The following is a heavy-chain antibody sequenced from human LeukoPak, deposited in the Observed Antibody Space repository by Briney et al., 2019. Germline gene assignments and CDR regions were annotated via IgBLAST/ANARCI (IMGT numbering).Heavy chain of an antibody. CDR2: IYPGGSDT. CDR1: GYSFTTYL. V-gene: IGHV5-51*01. D-gene: IGHD3-10*01. J-gene: IGHJ3*02. CDR3: ARRGVGNAFDI. Sequence: GESLKISCEGSGYSFTTYLVAWVRQMPGKGLGVVVIIYPGGSDTRYSASFQGQVTISADKSIPTAYLQWSSLKAPDTAMYYCARRGVGNAFDIWGQGTMVTVSS.